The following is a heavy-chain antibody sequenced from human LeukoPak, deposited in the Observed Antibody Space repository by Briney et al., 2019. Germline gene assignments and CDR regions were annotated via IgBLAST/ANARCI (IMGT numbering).Heavy chain of an antibody. V-gene: IGHV3-23*01. Sequence: PGGSLRLSCAASGVTLRNYAMTWVRQAPAKGLEWVSTLSGSGENKYYADSVKGRFTISRDNSKNTVYLQMNSLRAEDTAIYYCAKGGQFELDYYFDYWGQGTLVTVSS. CDR1: GVTLRNYA. CDR2: LSGSGENK. D-gene: IGHD3-16*01. CDR3: AKGGQFELDYYFDY. J-gene: IGHJ4*02.